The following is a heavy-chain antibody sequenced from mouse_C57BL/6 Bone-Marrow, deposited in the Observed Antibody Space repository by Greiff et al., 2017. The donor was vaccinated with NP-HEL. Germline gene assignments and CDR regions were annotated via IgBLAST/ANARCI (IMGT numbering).Heavy chain of an antibody. J-gene: IGHJ1*03. V-gene: IGHV3-6*01. CDR2: ISYDGSN. CDR3: ARGGGSSYGYFDV. Sequence: EVQLQQSGPGLVKPSQSLSLTCSVTGYSITSGYYWNWIRQFPGNKLEWMGYISYDGSNNSNPSLKNRISITRDTSKNQFFLKLNSVTTEDTATYYCARGGGSSYGYFDVWGTGTTVTVSS. D-gene: IGHD1-1*01. CDR1: GYSITSGYY.